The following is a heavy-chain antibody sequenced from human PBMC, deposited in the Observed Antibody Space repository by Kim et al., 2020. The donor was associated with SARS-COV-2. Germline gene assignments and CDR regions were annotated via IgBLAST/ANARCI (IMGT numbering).Heavy chain of an antibody. V-gene: IGHV3-30*18. CDR2: ISYDGSNK. CDR1: GFTFSSYG. Sequence: GGSLRLSCAASGFTFSSYGMHWVRQAPGKGLEWVAVISYDGSNKYYADSVKGRFTISRDNSKNTMNLEMNSLRGEDTAVYDCANAGARYCFDYWGQGTLVTVSS. CDR3: ANAGARYCFDY. J-gene: IGHJ4*02.